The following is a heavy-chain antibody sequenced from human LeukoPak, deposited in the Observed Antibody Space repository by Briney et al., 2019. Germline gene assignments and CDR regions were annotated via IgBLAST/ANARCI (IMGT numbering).Heavy chain of an antibody. CDR3: AKEGRDCSGGSCYSPDYYYYYMDV. V-gene: IGHV3-30*18. CDR2: ISYDGSNK. D-gene: IGHD2-15*01. J-gene: IGHJ6*03. CDR1: GFTFSSYG. Sequence: PGGSLRLSCAASGFTFSSYGIHWVRQAPGKGLEWVAVISYDGSNKYYADSVKGRFTISRDNSKNTLYLQMNSLRAEDTAVYYCAKEGRDCSGGSCYSPDYYYYYMDVWGKGTTVTVSS.